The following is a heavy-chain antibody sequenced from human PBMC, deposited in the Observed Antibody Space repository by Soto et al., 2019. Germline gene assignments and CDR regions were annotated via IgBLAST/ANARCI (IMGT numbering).Heavy chain of an antibody. V-gene: IGHV3-23*01. CDR3: AKISSGSSLDY. D-gene: IGHD6-13*01. Sequence: GGALRLTCAASGFTFSSHDMSWVRQAPGKGLEWVSAICANGGCPFYADSVRGRFTISKDNPKNTLYLQMNSLRADDTAIYYCAKISSGSSLDYWGQGTQVTVSS. CDR2: ICANGGCP. CDR1: GFTFSSHD. J-gene: IGHJ4*02.